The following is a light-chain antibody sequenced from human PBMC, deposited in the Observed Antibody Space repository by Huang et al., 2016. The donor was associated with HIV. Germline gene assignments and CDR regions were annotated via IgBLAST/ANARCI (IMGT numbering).Light chain of an antibody. CDR2: CAS. CDR1: QSIGNY. J-gene: IGKJ1*01. CDR3: QQSYNSWT. Sequence: DIQMTQSPSSLSASVGDRVTVTCRASQSIGNYLNWYQQKPGKASKLLIYCASSLQSGVPSRFSGSGSGTVFILSITSLQPEDFATYYCQQSYNSWTFGQGTKVDIK. V-gene: IGKV1-39*01.